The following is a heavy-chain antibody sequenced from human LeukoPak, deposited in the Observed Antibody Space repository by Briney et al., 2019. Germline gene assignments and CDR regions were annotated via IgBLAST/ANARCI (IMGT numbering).Heavy chain of an antibody. CDR3: ARASSSWSIDY. CDR2: INHSGST. CDR1: GGSFSGYY. J-gene: IGHJ4*02. V-gene: IGHV4-34*01. D-gene: IGHD6-13*01. Sequence: KPSETLSLTCAVYGGSFSGYYWSWIRQPPGKGLEWIGEINHSGSTNYNPSLKSRVTISVDTSKNRFSLKLSSVTAADTAVYYCARASSSWSIDYWGQGTLVTVSS.